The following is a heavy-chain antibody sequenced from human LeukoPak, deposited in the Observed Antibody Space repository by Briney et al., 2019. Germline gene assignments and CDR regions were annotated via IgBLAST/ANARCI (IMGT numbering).Heavy chain of an antibody. D-gene: IGHD1-26*01. Sequence: SETLSLTCAVYGGSFSGYYWSWIRQPPGKGLEWIGEINHSGSTNYNPSLKSRVTISVDTSKNQFSLRLNSVTAADTAMYYCVKSGGYGLIDYWGQGTLVTVSS. CDR2: INHSGST. J-gene: IGHJ4*02. CDR1: GGSFSGYY. CDR3: VKSGGYGLIDY. V-gene: IGHV4-34*01.